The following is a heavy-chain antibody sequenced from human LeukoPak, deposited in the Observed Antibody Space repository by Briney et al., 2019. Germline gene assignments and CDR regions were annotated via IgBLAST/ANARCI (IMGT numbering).Heavy chain of an antibody. D-gene: IGHD2-15*01. Sequence: ASVKVSCTASGYTFTGYYMHWVRQAPGQGLEWMGWINPNSGGTNYAQKFQGRVTMTRDTSISTAYMELSRLRSDDTAVYYCAREMIRSGIVVNWGQGTLVTVSS. CDR1: GYTFTGYY. CDR2: INPNSGGT. CDR3: AREMIRSGIVVN. V-gene: IGHV1-2*02. J-gene: IGHJ4*02.